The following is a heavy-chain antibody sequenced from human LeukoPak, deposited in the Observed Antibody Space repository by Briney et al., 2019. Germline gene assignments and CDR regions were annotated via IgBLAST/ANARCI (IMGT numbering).Heavy chain of an antibody. V-gene: IGHV3-74*01. Sequence: GGSLRLSCAASGFIFPNAWMHWVRQAPGKGLVWVSRINSDGTYTNYADSVKGRFTISRDNAKNTLYLQMNSLRAEDTAVYYCARDLSHTFDYWGQGTLVTVSS. CDR1: GFIFPNAW. CDR3: ARDLSHTFDY. J-gene: IGHJ4*02. CDR2: INSDGTYT.